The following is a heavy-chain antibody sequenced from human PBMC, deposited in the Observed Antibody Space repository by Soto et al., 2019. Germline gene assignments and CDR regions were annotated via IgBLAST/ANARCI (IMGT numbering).Heavy chain of an antibody. D-gene: IGHD3-16*02. CDR1: GFTFSNYA. J-gene: IGHJ4*02. V-gene: IGHV3-30-3*01. Sequence: QVQLVESGGGVVQPGRSLRLSCAASGFTFSNYAMHWIRRAPGKGLEWVALISSAGNNQYYTDSVKGRFTISRDNSKNTLYLQMNSLRAEDTAVYYCVRGYRILDDWGQGTLVTVSS. CDR3: VRGYRILDD. CDR2: ISSAGNNQ.